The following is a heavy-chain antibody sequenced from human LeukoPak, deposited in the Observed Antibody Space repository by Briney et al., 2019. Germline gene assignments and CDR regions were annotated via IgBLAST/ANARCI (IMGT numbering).Heavy chain of an antibody. V-gene: IGHV4-4*07. CDR3: ARGRWKTGMDSPYYFDF. CDR2: THTSGSA. J-gene: IGHJ4*02. Sequence: SETLSLTCTVSGASIGNYYWSWIRQPAGKGLEWIGRTHTSGSANYNPSLKSRVTTSVDTSKNQFSLKLTSVTAADTAVYYCARGRWKTGMDSPYYFDFWGQGTLVTVSS. D-gene: IGHD2-2*03. CDR1: GASIGNYY.